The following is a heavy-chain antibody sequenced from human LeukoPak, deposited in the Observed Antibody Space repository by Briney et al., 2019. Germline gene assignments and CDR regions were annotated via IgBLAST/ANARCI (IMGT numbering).Heavy chain of an antibody. J-gene: IGHJ4*02. D-gene: IGHD2-15*01. CDR3: ARDDRRYCSGGTCYSRDY. CDR1: GGSFSGYY. V-gene: IGHV4-34*01. Sequence: SETLSLTCAVYGGSFSGYYWSWIRQSPGKGLEGNGEINQSGITNYNPSLKTRVNISVDTSKNQLSLKLRSVTAADTAVYYCARDDRRYCSGGTCYSRDYWGQGTLVTVSS. CDR2: INQSGIT.